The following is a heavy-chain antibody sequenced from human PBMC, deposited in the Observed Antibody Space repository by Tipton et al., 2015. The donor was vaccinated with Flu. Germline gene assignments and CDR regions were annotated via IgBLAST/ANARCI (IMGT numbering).Heavy chain of an antibody. V-gene: IGHV1-18*01. CDR1: GYTFTSYG. J-gene: IGHJ4*02. Sequence: VQLVQSGAEVKKPGASVKVSCKASGYTFTSYGISWVRQAPGQGLEWMGWISAYNGNTNYAQKLQGRVTMTTDTSTSTAYMELRSLRSDDTAVYYCARDPLRGYSYGYHPFDYWGQGTLVTVSS. D-gene: IGHD5-18*01. CDR3: ARDPLRGYSYGYHPFDY. CDR2: ISAYNGNT.